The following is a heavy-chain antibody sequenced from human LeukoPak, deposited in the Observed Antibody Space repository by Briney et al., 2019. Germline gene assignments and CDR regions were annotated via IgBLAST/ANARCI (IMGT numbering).Heavy chain of an antibody. CDR3: ARHTYYYGVGY. V-gene: IGHV4-38-2*01. CDR2: IYHSGST. J-gene: IGHJ4*02. CDR1: GYSISSGYY. Sequence: SETLSLTCAVSGYSISSGYYWGWIRQPPGKGLEWIGSIYHSGSTYYNPSLKSRVTISVDTSKNQFSLKLSSVTAADTAVYYRARHTYYYGVGYWGQGTLVTVSS. D-gene: IGHD3-10*01.